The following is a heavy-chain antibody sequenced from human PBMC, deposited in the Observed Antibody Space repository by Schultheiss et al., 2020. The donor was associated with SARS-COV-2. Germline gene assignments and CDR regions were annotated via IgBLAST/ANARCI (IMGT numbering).Heavy chain of an antibody. CDR2: LSPNSDTT. J-gene: IGHJ5*02. D-gene: IGHD3-3*01. Sequence: GGSLRLSCAASGFSFRTRTMMWARQPPGKGLEWVTALSPNSDTTFIADSVRGRFTISRDNAKNSVSLQMSSLRVEDTAVYYCAGRSEYAMGNWFDPWGQGTLVTVPS. V-gene: IGHV3-23*01. CDR1: GFSFRTRT. CDR3: AGRSEYAMGNWFDP.